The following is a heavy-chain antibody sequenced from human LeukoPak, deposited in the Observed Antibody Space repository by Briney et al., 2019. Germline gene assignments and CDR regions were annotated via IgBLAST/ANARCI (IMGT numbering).Heavy chain of an antibody. V-gene: IGHV4-59*08. CDR3: ARGISPDY. J-gene: IGHJ4*02. Sequence: SETLSLTCTVSGGSISSYYWSWIRQPPGKGLEWIGYIYYSGSTNYNPSLKSRVTISVDTSKNQYSLKLSSVTAADTAVYYCARGISPDYWGQGTLVTVSS. CDR2: IYYSGST. CDR1: GGSISSYY.